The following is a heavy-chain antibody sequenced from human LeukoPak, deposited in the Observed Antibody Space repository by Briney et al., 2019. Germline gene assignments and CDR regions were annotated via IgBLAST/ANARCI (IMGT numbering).Heavy chain of an antibody. D-gene: IGHD3-10*01. V-gene: IGHV1-2*02. CDR1: GYTFTGYY. Sequence: GASVKVSCKASGYTFTGYYMHWVRQAPRQGLEWMGWINPNSGGTNYAQKFQGRVTMTRDTSIGTAYMELSRLRSDDTAVYYCAIWFGELSSPNWFDPWGQGTLVTVSS. CDR2: INPNSGGT. J-gene: IGHJ5*02. CDR3: AIWFGELSSPNWFDP.